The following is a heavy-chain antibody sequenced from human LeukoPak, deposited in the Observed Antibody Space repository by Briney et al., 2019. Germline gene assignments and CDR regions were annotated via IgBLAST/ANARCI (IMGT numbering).Heavy chain of an antibody. J-gene: IGHJ4*02. Sequence: PGRSLRLSCAASGFTFSNYAMHRVRQAPGKGLEWVAVISYDGSNKYYADSVKGRFTISRDNSKNTLYLQMNSLRAEDTAVYYCARDFLGYCSGGSCQRSYFFDYWGQGTLVTVSS. CDR3: ARDFLGYCSGGSCQRSYFFDY. CDR2: ISYDGSNK. V-gene: IGHV3-30-3*01. CDR1: GFTFSNYA. D-gene: IGHD2-15*01.